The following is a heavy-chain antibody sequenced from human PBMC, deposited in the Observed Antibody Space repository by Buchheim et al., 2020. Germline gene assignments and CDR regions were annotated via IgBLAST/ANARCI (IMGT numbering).Heavy chain of an antibody. D-gene: IGHD1-26*01. J-gene: IGHJ4*02. Sequence: QVQLVQSGAEVKKPESSVRVSCKTSGGTFSDYYISWVRQAPGQGLEWMGGIIPNLGTTKYAQKFQGTVTFTADRSTPPADMELSSLKSEDTAVYYCASDVGTFVGASDYWGQGTL. CDR3: ASDVGTFVGASDY. V-gene: IGHV1-69*06. CDR2: IIPNLGTT. CDR1: GGTFSDYY.